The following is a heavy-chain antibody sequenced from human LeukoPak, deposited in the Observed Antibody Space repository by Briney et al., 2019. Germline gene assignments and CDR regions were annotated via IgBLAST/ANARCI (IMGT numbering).Heavy chain of an antibody. V-gene: IGHV3-23*01. CDR2: ISGSGGTT. CDR3: ARDAGYYDSSPEAAGY. J-gene: IGHJ4*02. Sequence: PGGSLRLSCAASGFTFNRYGMSWVRQAPGKGLEWVSAISGSGGTTYYADSVKGRFTISRDSAKNSLYLQMNSLRAEDTAVYYCARDAGYYDSSPEAAGYWGQGTLVTVSS. D-gene: IGHD3-22*01. CDR1: GFTFNRYG.